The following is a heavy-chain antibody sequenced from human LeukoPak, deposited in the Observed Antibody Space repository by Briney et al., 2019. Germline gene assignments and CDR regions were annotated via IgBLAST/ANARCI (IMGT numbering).Heavy chain of an antibody. Sequence: GGSLRLSCAASGFTFSSYWMHWVRQAPGKGLVWVSRINSDGSSASYADSVKGRFTISRDNAKNTLYLQMNSLRAEDTAVYYCAREGGATGYSYGKHDAFDIWGQGTMVTVSS. V-gene: IGHV3-74*01. D-gene: IGHD5-18*01. CDR2: INSDGSSA. J-gene: IGHJ3*02. CDR1: GFTFSSYW. CDR3: AREGGATGYSYGKHDAFDI.